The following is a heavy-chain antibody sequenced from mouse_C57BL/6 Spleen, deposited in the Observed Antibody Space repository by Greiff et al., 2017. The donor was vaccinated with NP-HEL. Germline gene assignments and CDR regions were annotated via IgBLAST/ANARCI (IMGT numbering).Heavy chain of an antibody. CDR1: GYTFTSYW. Sequence: VQLQQSGAELVRPGSSVKLSCKASGYTFTSYWMDWVKQRPGQGLEWIGNIYPSDSETHYNQKFKDKATLTVDKSSSTAYMQLSSLTSEDSAVYYCARDRNHIFDYWGQGTTLTVSS. CDR3: ARDRNHIFDY. J-gene: IGHJ2*01. V-gene: IGHV1-61*01. CDR2: IYPSDSET.